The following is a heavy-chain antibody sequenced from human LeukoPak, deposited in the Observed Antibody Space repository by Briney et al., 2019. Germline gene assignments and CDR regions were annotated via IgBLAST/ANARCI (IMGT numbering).Heavy chain of an antibody. CDR3: AEGYCSSTSCFGFDP. CDR1: GYTFTSYG. CDR2: ISAYNGNT. V-gene: IGHV1-18*01. D-gene: IGHD2-2*01. Sequence: GASVRVSCKASGYTFTSYGISWVRQAPGQGLEWMGWISAYNGNTNYAQKFQGRVTITADESTSTAYMELSSLRSEDTAVYYCAEGYCSSTSCFGFDPWGQGTLVTVSS. J-gene: IGHJ5*02.